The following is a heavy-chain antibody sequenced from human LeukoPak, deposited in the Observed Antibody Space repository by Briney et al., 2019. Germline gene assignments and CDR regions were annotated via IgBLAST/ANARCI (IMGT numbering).Heavy chain of an antibody. CDR1: SHSMSTVDYS. V-gene: IGHV4-30-4*01. CDR3: AAGGHYYDSSGYYYFQD. CDR2: INNRGT. Sequence: SETLSLTCTVSSHSMSTVDYSWSWIRQPPGKGLEWIGYINNRGTSHNPSLKGRLTISVDTSKNQFSLKLTSVTAADTAVYYCAAGGHYYDSSGYYYFQDWGQGSLVTVSS. J-gene: IGHJ4*02. D-gene: IGHD3-22*01.